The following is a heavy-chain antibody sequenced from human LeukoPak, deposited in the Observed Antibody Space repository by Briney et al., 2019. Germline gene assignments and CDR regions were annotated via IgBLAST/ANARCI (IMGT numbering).Heavy chain of an antibody. CDR1: GYTFTGYY. CDR3: AREENCSGGSCYYY. CDR2: INPNSGGT. J-gene: IGHJ4*02. V-gene: IGHV1-2*02. Sequence: GASVKVSCKAPGYTFTGYYMHWVRQAPGQGLEWMGWINPNSGGTNYAQKFQGRVTMTRDTSISTAYMELSRLTSDDTAVYYCAREENCSGGSCYYYWGQGTLVTVSS. D-gene: IGHD2-15*01.